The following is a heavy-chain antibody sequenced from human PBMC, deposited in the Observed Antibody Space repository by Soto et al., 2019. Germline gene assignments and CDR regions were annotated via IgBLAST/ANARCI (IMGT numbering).Heavy chain of an antibody. CDR2: IYYSGST. Sequence: SETLSLTCTVSGGSISSGDYYWSWIRQPPGKGLEWIGYIYYSGSTYYNPSLKSRVTISVDTSKNQFSLKLSSVTAADTAAYYCARERYYYGMDVWGQGTTVTVSS. V-gene: IGHV4-30-4*01. J-gene: IGHJ6*02. CDR1: GGSISSGDYY. CDR3: ARERYYYGMDV.